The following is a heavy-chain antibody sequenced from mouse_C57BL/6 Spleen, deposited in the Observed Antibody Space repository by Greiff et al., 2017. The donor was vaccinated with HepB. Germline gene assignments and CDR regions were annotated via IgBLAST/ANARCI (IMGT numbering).Heavy chain of an antibody. V-gene: IGHV1-63*01. CDR1: GYTFTNYW. D-gene: IGHD4-1*01. J-gene: IGHJ1*03. CDR3: ARSKMGRDFDV. Sequence: QVQLQQSGAELVRPGTSVKMSCKASGYTFTNYWIGWAKQRPGHGLEWIGDIYPGGGYTNYNEKFKGKATLTADKSSSTAYMQFSSLTSEDSAIYYCARSKMGRDFDVWGKGTTVTVSS. CDR2: IYPGGGYT.